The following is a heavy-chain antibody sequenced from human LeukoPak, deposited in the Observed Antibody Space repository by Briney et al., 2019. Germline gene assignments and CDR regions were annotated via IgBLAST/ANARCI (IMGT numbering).Heavy chain of an antibody. CDR1: GYTFTSYY. CDR3: ATNYDYDFWSGYYPRLDY. V-gene: IGHV1-46*01. J-gene: IGHJ4*02. D-gene: IGHD3-3*01. Sequence: ASVKVSCKASGYTFTSYYMHWVRQAPGQGLEWMGIINPSGGSTSYAQKFQGRVTMTRDTSISTAYMELSRLRSDDTAVYYCATNYDYDFWSGYYPRLDYWGQGTLVTVSS. CDR2: INPSGGST.